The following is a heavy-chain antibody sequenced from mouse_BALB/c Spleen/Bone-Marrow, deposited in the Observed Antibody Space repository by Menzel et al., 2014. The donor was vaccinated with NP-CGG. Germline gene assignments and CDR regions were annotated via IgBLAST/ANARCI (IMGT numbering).Heavy chain of an antibody. CDR2: ISNGGGST. D-gene: IGHD2-3*01. V-gene: IGHV5-12*02. CDR1: GFTFGDYY. J-gene: IGHJ3*01. Sequence: EVHLVESGGGLVQPGGSLKLSCATSGFTFGDYYMYWVRQTPEKRLEWVAYISNGGGSTYYPDTEKGRFTISRDNDKNTLYLQMSRLKSEDTAMYYCARPLYDGYYVAYWGQGTLVTVSA. CDR3: ARPLYDGYYVAY.